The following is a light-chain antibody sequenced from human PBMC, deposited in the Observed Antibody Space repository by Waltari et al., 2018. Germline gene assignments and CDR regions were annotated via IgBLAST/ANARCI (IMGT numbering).Light chain of an antibody. CDR1: TSDVGSYDV. CDR2: EGS. Sequence: QSALTQPASVSGSPGQSITISCTGTTSDVGSYDVVSWYPHHPGKAPKLMFYEGSKRPSGVSNRFSVSKSGHTASLTMSGRQAEDEADYYCCSYAGSSTWVFGGGTKLTVL. V-gene: IGLV2-23*01. CDR3: CSYAGSSTWV. J-gene: IGLJ3*02.